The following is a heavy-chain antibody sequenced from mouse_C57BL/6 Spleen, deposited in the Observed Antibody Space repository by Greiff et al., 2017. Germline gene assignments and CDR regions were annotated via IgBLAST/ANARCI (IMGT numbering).Heavy chain of an antibody. CDR3: ASSARDGYYVSPYAMDY. V-gene: IGHV1-78*01. CDR2: IYPRDGST. Sequence: QVQLQQSDAELVKPGASVKISCKVSGYTFTDHTIHWMKQRPEQGLEWIGYIYPRDGSTKYNEKFKGKATLTADKSSSTAYMQLNSLTSEDSAVYFCASSARDGYYVSPYAMDYWGQGTSVTVSS. D-gene: IGHD2-3*01. CDR1: GYTFTDHT. J-gene: IGHJ4*01.